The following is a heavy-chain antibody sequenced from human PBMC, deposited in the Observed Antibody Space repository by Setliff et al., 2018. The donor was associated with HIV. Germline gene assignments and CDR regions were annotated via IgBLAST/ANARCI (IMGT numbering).Heavy chain of an antibody. D-gene: IGHD2-15*01. V-gene: IGHV4-61*01. CDR3: ARNPCSGGSCPDAFDI. CDR2: IYYSGST. J-gene: IGHJ3*02. CDR1: GDSVSSRSYY. Sequence: LSLTCTVSGDSVSSRSYYWSWIRQPPGKGLEWIGYIYYSGSTNYNPSLKSRVTISVDTSKNQFSLKLSSVTAADTAVYYCARNPCSGGSCPDAFDIWGQGTMVTVSS.